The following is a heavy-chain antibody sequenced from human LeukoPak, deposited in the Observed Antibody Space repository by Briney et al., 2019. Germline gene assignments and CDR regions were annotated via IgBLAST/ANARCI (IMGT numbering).Heavy chain of an antibody. Sequence: PGGSLRLSCAASGFTVSNKYMTWVRQAPGKGLEWVGRIKSKTDGGTTDYAAPVKGRFTISRDDSKNTLYLQMNSLKTEDTAVYYCTTEPTYYYDSSGLSPFDYWGQGTLVTVSS. CDR3: TTEPTYYYDSSGLSPFDY. CDR2: IKSKTDGGTT. D-gene: IGHD3-22*01. J-gene: IGHJ4*02. CDR1: GFTVSNKY. V-gene: IGHV3-15*01.